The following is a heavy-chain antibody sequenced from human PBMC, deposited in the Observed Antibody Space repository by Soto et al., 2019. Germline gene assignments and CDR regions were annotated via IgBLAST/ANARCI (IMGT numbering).Heavy chain of an antibody. Sequence: QVQLVQSGAEVQKPGASVKVSCKTSGYTFTAYSMHWVRQAPGQRLEWMGWINPGIGDTKYSQKFQDRVTLTSDTSANTAYMELSSPRSEDTGVYYCSRSGGDYGDYTFDFWGQGTLVTVSS. V-gene: IGHV1-3*01. J-gene: IGHJ4*02. CDR2: INPGIGDT. CDR3: SRSGGDYGDYTFDF. CDR1: GYTFTAYS. D-gene: IGHD4-17*01.